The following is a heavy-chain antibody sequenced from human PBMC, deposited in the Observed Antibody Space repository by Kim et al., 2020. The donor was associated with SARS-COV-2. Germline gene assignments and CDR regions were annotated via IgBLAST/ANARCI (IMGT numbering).Heavy chain of an antibody. CDR2: IIPIFGTA. Sequence: SVKVSCKASGGTFSSYAISWVRQAPGQGLEWMGGIIPIFGTANYAQKFQGRVTITADESTSTAYMELSSLRSEDTAVYYCARTEYYYDSSGYYPLGYWGQGTLVTVSS. V-gene: IGHV1-69*13. D-gene: IGHD3-22*01. CDR1: GGTFSSYA. J-gene: IGHJ4*02. CDR3: ARTEYYYDSSGYYPLGY.